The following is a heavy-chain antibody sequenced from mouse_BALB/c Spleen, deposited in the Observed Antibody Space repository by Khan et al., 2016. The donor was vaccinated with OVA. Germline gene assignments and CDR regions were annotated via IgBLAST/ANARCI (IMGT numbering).Heavy chain of an antibody. CDR2: VSTGGHYT. Sequence: EVELVESGGDVVKPGGSLKLSCAASGFTFSTYGMSWVRQTPDKRLEWVATVSTGGHYTYYPDTVKGRFTISRDNAKNTLYLQMSSLKSEDTAMFYCARLAYYYDGEGFGYWGQGTLVTVSA. D-gene: IGHD1-1*01. V-gene: IGHV5-6*01. J-gene: IGHJ3*02. CDR3: ARLAYYYDGEGFGY. CDR1: GFTFSTYG.